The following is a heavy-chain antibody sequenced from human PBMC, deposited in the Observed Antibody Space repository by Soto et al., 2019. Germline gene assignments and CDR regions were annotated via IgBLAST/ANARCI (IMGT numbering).Heavy chain of an antibody. Sequence: GGALRLSCAPSGFTFSSYSMKWVRQAPGKGLEWISYISSSSSTIYYADSVKGRFTISRDNAKKSLYLQMNRLRAGDMGVYYCASVGGQQLVESIKYYYDSSGTGIDYGVQGTLVAVSS. CDR1: GFTFSSYS. CDR3: ASVGGQQLVESIKYYYDSSGTGIDY. CDR2: ISSSSSTI. D-gene: IGHD3-22*01. V-gene: IGHV3-48*01. J-gene: IGHJ4*02.